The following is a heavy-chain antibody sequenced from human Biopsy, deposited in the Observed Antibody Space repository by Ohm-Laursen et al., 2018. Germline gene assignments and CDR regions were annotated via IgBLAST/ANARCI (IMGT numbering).Heavy chain of an antibody. J-gene: IGHJ3*02. CDR1: GGSISGSS. CDR2: IPYSRDT. V-gene: IGHV4-59*08. D-gene: IGHD6-19*01. CDR3: AKHGSGWTGDDAFHI. Sequence: TLSLTCTVSGGSISGSSWSWIRQAPGKGLEWIGYIPYSRDTNYNPSLKSRITISVDTSKNQFSLKLTSVTAADTAVYYCAKHGSGWTGDDAFHIWGQGTMVTVSS.